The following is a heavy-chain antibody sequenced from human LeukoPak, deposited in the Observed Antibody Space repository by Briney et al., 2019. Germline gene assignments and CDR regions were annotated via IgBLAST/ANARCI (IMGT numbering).Heavy chain of an antibody. D-gene: IGHD4-11*01. Sequence: SGTLSLTCAVYGGSFSGYYWSWIRQPPGKGLEWIGEINLSGSTNYNPSLKSRVTISVDTSKNQFSLKLSSVTAADTAVYYCARARMTTASYYYYYNGMDVWGQGTTVTVSS. CDR2: INLSGST. CDR1: GGSFSGYY. V-gene: IGHV4-34*01. CDR3: ARARMTTASYYYYYNGMDV. J-gene: IGHJ6*02.